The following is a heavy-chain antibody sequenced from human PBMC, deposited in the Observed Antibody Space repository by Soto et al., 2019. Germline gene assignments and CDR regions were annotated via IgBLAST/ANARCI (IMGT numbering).Heavy chain of an antibody. CDR1: GGTFSSYA. Sequence: AASVKVSCKASGGTFSSYAISWVRQAPGQGLEWMGGIIPIFGTANYAQKFQGRVTITADESTSTAYMELSSLRSEDTAVYYCARDASDILTGYSDYWGQGTLVTVSS. D-gene: IGHD3-9*01. J-gene: IGHJ4*02. CDR3: ARDASDILTGYSDY. CDR2: IIPIFGTA. V-gene: IGHV1-69*01.